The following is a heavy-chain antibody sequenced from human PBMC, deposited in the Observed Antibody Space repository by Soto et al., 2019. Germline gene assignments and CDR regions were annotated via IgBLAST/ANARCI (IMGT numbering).Heavy chain of an antibody. V-gene: IGHV4-61*01. CDR1: GGSVSSGSYY. CDR2: IYYSGST. D-gene: IGHD2-15*01. Sequence: QVQLQESGPGLVKPSETLSLTCTVSGGSVSSGSYYWSWIRQPPGKGLEWIGYIYYSGSTNYNPPLKSRVTISVDTSKNQFSLKLSSVTAADTAVYYCARGSIVVVVAATAEEFDPWGQGTLVTVSS. CDR3: ARGSIVVVVAATAEEFDP. J-gene: IGHJ5*02.